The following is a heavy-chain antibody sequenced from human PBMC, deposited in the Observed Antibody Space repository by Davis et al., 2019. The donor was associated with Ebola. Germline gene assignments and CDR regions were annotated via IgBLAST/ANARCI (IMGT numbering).Heavy chain of an antibody. V-gene: IGHV1-18*01. CDR1: GYTFTTFG. J-gene: IGHJ6*02. CDR3: ARVRAPYYYYYGMDV. D-gene: IGHD4/OR15-4a*01. Sequence: ASVKVSCKASGYTFTTFGISWVRQAPGQGLEWMGGMNPYSGNTNYAQKFQGRVTITADKSTSTAYMELSSLRSEDTAVYYCARVRAPYYYYYGMDVWGQGTTVTVSS. CDR2: MNPYSGNT.